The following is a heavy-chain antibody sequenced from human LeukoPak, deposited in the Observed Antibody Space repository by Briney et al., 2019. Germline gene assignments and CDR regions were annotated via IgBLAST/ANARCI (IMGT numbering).Heavy chain of an antibody. CDR3: AKGLPSPTYYYDSSGYYYVSPFDY. Sequence: TGGSLRLSCAASGFTLSSYAMSCVRQAPGKGLEWVSAISGSGGSTYYADSAQGRFTISRDNSKNTLYLQMNSLRAEDKAVYYCAKGLPSPTYYYDSSGYYYVSPFDYWGQGTLLSVCS. V-gene: IGHV3-23*01. D-gene: IGHD3-22*01. J-gene: IGHJ4*02. CDR2: ISGSGGST. CDR1: GFTLSSYA.